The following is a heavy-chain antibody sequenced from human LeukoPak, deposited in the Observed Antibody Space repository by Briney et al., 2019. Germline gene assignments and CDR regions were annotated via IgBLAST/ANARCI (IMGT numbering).Heavy chain of an antibody. J-gene: IGHJ4*02. D-gene: IGHD1-26*01. CDR2: ISAYNGNT. CDR1: GYTFTSYG. CDR3: ARSQSGSYKDY. V-gene: IGHV1-18*01. Sequence: ASVKVSCKASGYTFTSYGISWVRQAPGQGLEWMGWISAYNGNTNYAQKLQGRVTMTTDTSTSTVYMELSSLRSEDTAVYYCARSQSGSYKDYWGQGTLVTVSS.